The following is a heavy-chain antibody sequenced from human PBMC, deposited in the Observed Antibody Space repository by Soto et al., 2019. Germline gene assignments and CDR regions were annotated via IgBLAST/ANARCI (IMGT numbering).Heavy chain of an antibody. CDR1: GDSIRSYY. CDR2: MYYSGNT. V-gene: IGHV4-59*01. J-gene: IGHJ6*02. Sequence: SETLSLTCTVSGDSIRSYYWTWIRQSPGKGLEWIAYMYYSGNTNSNPSLKSRVSISVDTSKNQFSLRLTSVTAADTAVYYCASGFSLDVWGQGTTVTAP. D-gene: IGHD3-10*01. CDR3: ASGFSLDV.